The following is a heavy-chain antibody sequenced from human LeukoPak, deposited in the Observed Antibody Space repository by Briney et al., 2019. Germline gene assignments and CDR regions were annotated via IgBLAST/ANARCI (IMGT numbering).Heavy chain of an antibody. CDR2: ISGSGGST. D-gene: IGHD1-26*01. CDR3: AKFLSMGAKRTGFQH. V-gene: IGHV3-23*01. CDR1: GFTFSNYA. J-gene: IGHJ1*01. Sequence: GGSLRLSCAASGFTFSNYAMSWVRQAPGKGLEWVSAISGSGGSTYYAESVKGRFTVSRDNSKNTLYLQMNSLRAEDTAVYYCAKFLSMGAKRTGFQHWGQGTLVTVSS.